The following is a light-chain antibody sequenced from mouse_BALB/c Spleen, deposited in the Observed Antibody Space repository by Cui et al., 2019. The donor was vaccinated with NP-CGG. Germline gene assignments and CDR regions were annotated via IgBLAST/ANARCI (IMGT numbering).Light chain of an antibody. CDR3: ALWYSNHWV. Sequence: QAVVTQESGLTTSPGETVTFTCRSSNGAVTTSNYANWVQEKPDHLFTGLIGGTNNRAPGVPARFSGSLIGDKAALTITGAQTEDEAIYFCALWYSNHWVFGGGTKLTVL. J-gene: IGLJ1*01. V-gene: IGLV1*01. CDR1: NGAVTTSNY. CDR2: GTN.